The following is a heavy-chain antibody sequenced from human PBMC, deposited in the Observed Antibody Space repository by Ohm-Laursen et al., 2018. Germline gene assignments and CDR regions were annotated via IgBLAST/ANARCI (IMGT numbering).Heavy chain of an antibody. D-gene: IGHD3-3*01. J-gene: IGHJ4*02. CDR1: GAPISTHY. CDR2: IYYSGST. Sequence: SDTLSLTCTVSGAPISTHYWSWIRQPPGKGLEWIGYIYYSGSTNYNPSLKSRVTISVDTSKNQFSLKLSSVTAADTAVYYCASSRFLEWSLAFDYWGQGTLVTVSS. CDR3: ASSRFLEWSLAFDY. V-gene: IGHV4-59*07.